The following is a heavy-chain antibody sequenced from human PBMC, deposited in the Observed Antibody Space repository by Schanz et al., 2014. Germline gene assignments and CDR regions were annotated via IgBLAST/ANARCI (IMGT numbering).Heavy chain of an antibody. V-gene: IGHV1-69*02. Sequence: QVQLVQPGAEVKKPGASVKVSCKASGGTFSTYTISWVRQAPGQGLEWMGRIIPILGIANYAQKFQGRVTITADKSAFTAYMDVSSLRSEDTAVYYCASSGAGYSSSWDFDYWGQGTLVTVSS. CDR1: GGTFSTYT. J-gene: IGHJ4*02. CDR3: ASSGAGYSSSWDFDY. D-gene: IGHD6-13*01. CDR2: IIPILGIA.